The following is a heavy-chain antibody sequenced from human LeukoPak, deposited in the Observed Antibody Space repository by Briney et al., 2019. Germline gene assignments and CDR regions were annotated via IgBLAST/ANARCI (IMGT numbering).Heavy chain of an antibody. Sequence: ASVKVSCKASGYTFTGYYMHWVRQAPGQGLEWMGWINPNSGGTNYAQKFQGRVTMTRDTSISTAYMELSRLRSDDTAVYYCARGGRGWLSPYYFDYWGQGTLLTVSS. D-gene: IGHD3-22*01. J-gene: IGHJ4*02. CDR2: INPNSGGT. CDR1: GYTFTGYY. V-gene: IGHV1-2*02. CDR3: ARGGRGWLSPYYFDY.